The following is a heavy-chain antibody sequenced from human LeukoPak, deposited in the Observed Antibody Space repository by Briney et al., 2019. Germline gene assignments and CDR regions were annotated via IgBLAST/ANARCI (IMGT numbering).Heavy chain of an antibody. CDR3: ARDPSSGWYYFDY. CDR1: GFTFSSYG. D-gene: IGHD6-19*01. Sequence: GRSLRLSCAASGFTFSSYGMHWVRQAPGKGLEWVAVIWYDGSNKYYADSVKGRFTISRDNSKNTLYLQMNSLRAEDTAVYYCARDPSSGWYYFDYWGQETLVTVSS. CDR2: IWYDGSNK. J-gene: IGHJ4*02. V-gene: IGHV3-33*01.